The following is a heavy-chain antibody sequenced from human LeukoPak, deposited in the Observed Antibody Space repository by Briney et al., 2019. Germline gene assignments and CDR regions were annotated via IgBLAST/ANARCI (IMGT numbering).Heavy chain of an antibody. Sequence: GGSLRLSCAASGFTFSSYSMNWVRQAPGKGLEWVAVIWYDGSNKYYADSVKGRFTISRDNSKNTLYLQMNSLRAEDTAVYYCARDLDSSGWYQLNYWGQGTLVTVSS. CDR1: GFTFSSYS. V-gene: IGHV3-33*08. CDR3: ARDLDSSGWYQLNY. D-gene: IGHD6-19*01. J-gene: IGHJ4*02. CDR2: IWYDGSNK.